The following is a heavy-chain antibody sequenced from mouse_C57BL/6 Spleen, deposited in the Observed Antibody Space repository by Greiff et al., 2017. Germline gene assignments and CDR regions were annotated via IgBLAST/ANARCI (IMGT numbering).Heavy chain of an antibody. V-gene: IGHV5-17*01. CDR2: ISSGSSTI. D-gene: IGHD2-2*01. J-gene: IGHJ3*01. CDR1: GFTFSDYG. CDR3: ARSFYYGYDLFAY. Sequence: EVKVEESGGGLVKPGGSLKLSCAASGFTFSDYGMHWVRQAPEKGLEWVAYISSGSSTIYYADTVKGRFTISRDNAKNTLFLQMTSLRSEDTAMYYCARSFYYGYDLFAYWGQGTLVTVSA.